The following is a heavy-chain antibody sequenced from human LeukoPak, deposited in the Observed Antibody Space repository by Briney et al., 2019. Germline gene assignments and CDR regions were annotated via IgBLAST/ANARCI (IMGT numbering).Heavy chain of an antibody. Sequence: PGGSLRLSCAASGFTFSSYAMSWVRQAPGKGLEWVSAISGSGGSTYYADSVKGRFTISRDNSKNTLYLQMNSLRAEDTAVYYCATGYGEGGYSCGPDFPFDYWGQGTLVTVSS. D-gene: IGHD5-18*01. J-gene: IGHJ4*02. CDR1: GFTFSSYA. CDR3: ATGYGEGGYSCGPDFPFDY. V-gene: IGHV3-23*01. CDR2: ISGSGGST.